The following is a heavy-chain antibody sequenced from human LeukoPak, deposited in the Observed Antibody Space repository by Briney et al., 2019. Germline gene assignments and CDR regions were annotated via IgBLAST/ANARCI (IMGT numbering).Heavy chain of an antibody. CDR1: GFTFSSYS. J-gene: IGHJ4*02. Sequence: PGGSLRLSCAASGFTFSSYSMNWVRQASGKGLEWVSCISSSSSYIYYADSVKGRFTISRDNAKNSLYLQMNSLRAEDTAVYYCGRPVYGHTGATDFWGQGALVTVSS. CDR3: GRPVYGHTGATDF. CDR2: ISSSSSYI. D-gene: IGHD2-8*01. V-gene: IGHV3-21*01.